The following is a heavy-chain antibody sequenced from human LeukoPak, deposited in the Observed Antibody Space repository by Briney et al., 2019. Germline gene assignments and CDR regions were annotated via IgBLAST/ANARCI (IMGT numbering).Heavy chain of an antibody. D-gene: IGHD1-1*01. Sequence: GESLKISCKGSGYIFTTYWIAWVRQMPGKGLEWMGIIYPGDSDTRYSPSFQGQVTISADKSISTAYLQWSSLKASDTAMYYCARLQHDFFNYWGQGTLVTVSS. J-gene: IGHJ4*02. CDR3: ARLQHDFFNY. CDR2: IYPGDSDT. CDR1: GYIFTTYW. V-gene: IGHV5-51*01.